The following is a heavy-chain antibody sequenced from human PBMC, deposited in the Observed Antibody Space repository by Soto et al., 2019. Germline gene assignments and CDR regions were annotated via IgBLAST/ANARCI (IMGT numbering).Heavy chain of an antibody. V-gene: IGHV3-30-3*01. CDR3: ARGGYYYDSSGYYSSFDY. J-gene: IGHJ4*02. Sequence: GGSLRLSCAASGLTFSTYAMHRVRQAPGKGLEWVAVISYDGSNKYYADSVKGRFTISRDNSKNTLYLQMNSLRAEDTAVYYCARGGYYYDSSGYYSSFDYWGQGT. CDR2: ISYDGSNK. CDR1: GLTFSTYA. D-gene: IGHD3-22*01.